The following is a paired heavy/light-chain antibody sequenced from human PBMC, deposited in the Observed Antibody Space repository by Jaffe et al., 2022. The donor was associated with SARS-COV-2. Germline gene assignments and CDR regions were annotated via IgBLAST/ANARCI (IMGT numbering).Light chain of an antibody. V-gene: IGKV3D-15*01. CDR1: QTVSSD. J-gene: IGKJ4*01. Sequence: EIVMTQSPGTLSVSPGERATLSCRASQTVSSDLAWYQQKPGQAPRLLIYDASTRATGIPARFSGSGSGTEFTLTISSLQSEDFAVYYCQQYRTWPLTFGGGTKVEIK. CDR3: QQYRTWPLT. CDR2: DAS.
Heavy chain of an antibody. CDR2: LSWNSGSI. V-gene: IGHV3-9*01. J-gene: IGHJ6*04. Sequence: EVHLVESGGGLVQPGRSLRLSCAASGFMFGDYAMHWVRQAPGKGLEWVSSLSWNSGSIHYADSVKGRFTISRDNAKNSLYLQMNSLRTEDTALYYCVKDFTSPDYYYGSLDVWGKGTTVTVSS. CDR1: GFMFGDYA. CDR3: VKDFTSPDYYYGSLDV. D-gene: IGHD3-10*01.